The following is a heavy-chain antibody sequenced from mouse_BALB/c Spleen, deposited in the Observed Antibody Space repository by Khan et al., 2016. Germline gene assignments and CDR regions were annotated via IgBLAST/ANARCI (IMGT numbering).Heavy chain of an antibody. Sequence: EVELVESGGGLVKPGGSLKLSCSASGFTFSDYYMYWVRQTPEKRLEWVATISDGGSYTYYPDSVKGRFTIPRDNAKNNLYLEMSSRKSWGAAMYYVASVGFRRGFAYWGQGTLVTVSA. V-gene: IGHV5-4*02. J-gene: IGHJ3*01. CDR2: ISDGGSYT. CDR3: ASVGFRRGFAY. CDR1: GFTFSDYY.